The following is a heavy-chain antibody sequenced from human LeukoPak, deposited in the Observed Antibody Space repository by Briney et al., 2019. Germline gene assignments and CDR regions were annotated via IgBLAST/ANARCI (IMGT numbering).Heavy chain of an antibody. V-gene: IGHV3-7*01. Sequence: GGSLRLSCAASGFTFSSYWMSWVRQAPGKGLEWVANIKQDGSEKYYVDSVKGRFTISRDNAKNSLYLQINSLRAEDTAVYYCARDFGYYDFWSGYLLMDVWGKGTTVTVSS. CDR3: ARDFGYYDFWSGYLLMDV. CDR2: IKQDGSEK. D-gene: IGHD3-3*01. CDR1: GFTFSSYW. J-gene: IGHJ6*03.